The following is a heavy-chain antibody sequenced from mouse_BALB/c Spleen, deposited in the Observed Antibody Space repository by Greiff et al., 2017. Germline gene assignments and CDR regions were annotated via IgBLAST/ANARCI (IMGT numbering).Heavy chain of an antibody. J-gene: IGHJ2*01. CDR2: INPSSGYT. V-gene: IGHV1-7*01. Sequence: VQLQQSGAELAQPGASVKMSCKASGYTFTSYWMHWVKQRPGQGLEWIGYINPSSGYTEYNQKFKDKATLTADKSSSTAYMQLSSLTSEDSAVYYCARGVVYDYNDYWGQGTTLTVSS. CDR1: GYTFTSYW. CDR3: ARGVVYDYNDY. D-gene: IGHD2-4*01.